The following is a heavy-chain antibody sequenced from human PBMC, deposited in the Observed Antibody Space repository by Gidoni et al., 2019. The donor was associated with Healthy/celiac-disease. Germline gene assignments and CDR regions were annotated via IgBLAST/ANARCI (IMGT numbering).Heavy chain of an antibody. CDR2: INHSGST. J-gene: IGHJ4*02. Sequence: LTCAVYGGSFSGYYWSWIRQPPGKGLEWIGEINHSGSTNYNPSLKSRVTISVDTSKNQFSLKLSSVTAADTAVYYCARAYSSSWYSFFDYWGQGTLVTVSS. CDR1: GGSFSGYY. CDR3: ARAYSSSWYSFFDY. V-gene: IGHV4-34*01. D-gene: IGHD6-13*01.